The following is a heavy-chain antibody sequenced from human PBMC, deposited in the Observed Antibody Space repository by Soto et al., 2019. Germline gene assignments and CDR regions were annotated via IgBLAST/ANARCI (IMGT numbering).Heavy chain of an antibody. CDR1: GYTFTDYE. Sequence: QEQLVQSAAEVKKPGASVRVSCMTSGYTFTDYELNWVRHATGQGLEWIGWVNPNSGETGYAERFQGRVTMTTSSSLSTAYLKLSNLTSDVTAVYYCAPIAMPVRPRWYNWFDPWGQGTLVTVSS. J-gene: IGHJ5*02. V-gene: IGHV1-8*02. CDR2: VNPNSGET. CDR3: APIAMPVRPRWYNWFDP. D-gene: IGHD2-2*01.